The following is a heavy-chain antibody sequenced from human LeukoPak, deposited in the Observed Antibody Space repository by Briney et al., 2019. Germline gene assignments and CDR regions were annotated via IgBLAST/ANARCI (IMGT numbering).Heavy chain of an antibody. CDR3: ARGSIVFFDY. CDR2: ISAYNGNT. Sequence: ASVEVSCKASGYTFTGCYMHWVRQAPGQGLEWMGWISAYNGNTNYAQKLQGRVTMTTDTSTSTAYMELRSLRSDDTAVYYCARGSIVFFDYWGQGTLVTVSS. V-gene: IGHV1-18*04. J-gene: IGHJ4*02. D-gene: IGHD3-9*01. CDR1: GYTFTGCY.